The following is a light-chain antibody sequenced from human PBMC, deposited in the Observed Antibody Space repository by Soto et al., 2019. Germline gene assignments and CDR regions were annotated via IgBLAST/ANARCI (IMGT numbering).Light chain of an antibody. Sequence: DIQMTQSPSTLSASVGDRVTITCRASQGISGWLAWYQQKPGKAPRLLIYKASSLESGVPSRFSGSGFGTEFTLTISSLQPYDSRTYYGQQYETYFRTFGQGAKLEIK. CDR1: QGISGW. J-gene: IGKJ2*01. V-gene: IGKV1-5*03. CDR2: KAS. CDR3: QQYETYFRT.